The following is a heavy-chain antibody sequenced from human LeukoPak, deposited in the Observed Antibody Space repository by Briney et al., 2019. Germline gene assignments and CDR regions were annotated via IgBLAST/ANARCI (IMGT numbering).Heavy chain of an antibody. Sequence: GGSLRLSCAVSGFTVSSNYMTWVRQATGKGLERVSVFYSGGTTYYADSVKGRFTISRDSSKNMLYLQMNSLRVEDTAVYYCARERPPRGAFDYWGQGTLVTVSS. J-gene: IGHJ4*02. V-gene: IGHV3-53*01. CDR1: GFTVSSNY. CDR3: ARERPPRGAFDY. CDR2: FYSGGTT.